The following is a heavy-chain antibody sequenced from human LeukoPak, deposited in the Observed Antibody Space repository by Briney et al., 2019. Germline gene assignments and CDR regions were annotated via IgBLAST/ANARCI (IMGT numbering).Heavy chain of an antibody. D-gene: IGHD2-15*01. CDR3: AREGRCSRGSCYRYYFDY. CDR2: ISSSSSYI. J-gene: IGHJ4*02. V-gene: IGHV3-21*01. CDR1: GFTLSNYA. Sequence: PGGSLRLSCVASGFTLSNYAMSWVRQAPGKGLEWVSSISSSSSYIYYADSVKGRFTISRDNAKNSLYLQMNSLRAEDTAVYYCAREGRCSRGSCYRYYFDYWGQGTLVTVSS.